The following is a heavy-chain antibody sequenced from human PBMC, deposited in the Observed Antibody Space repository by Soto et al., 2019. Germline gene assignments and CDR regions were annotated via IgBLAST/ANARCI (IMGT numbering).Heavy chain of an antibody. CDR2: ISWNSGSI. D-gene: IGHD2-21*02. V-gene: IGHV3-9*01. CDR1: GFTFDDYA. Sequence: EVQLVESGGGLVQPGRSLRLSCAASGFTFDDYAMHWVRQAPGKGLEWVSGISWNSGSIGYADSVKGRFTISRDNAKNSLYLQMNSLRAEDTALYYCAKDPTEIPSHAFDIWGQGTMVTVSS. CDR3: AKDPTEIPSHAFDI. J-gene: IGHJ3*02.